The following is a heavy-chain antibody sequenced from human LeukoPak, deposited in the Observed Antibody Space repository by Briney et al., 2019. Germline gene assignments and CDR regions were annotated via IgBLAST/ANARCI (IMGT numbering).Heavy chain of an antibody. CDR3: ARGSLVATIRRGMDV. CDR1: GYTFTSYD. D-gene: IGHD5-12*01. V-gene: IGHV1-8*01. Sequence: ASVTVSCKASGYTFTSYDINWVRQATGQGLEWMGWMNPNSGNTGYAQKFQGRVTMTRNTSISTAYMELSSLRSEDTAVYYCARGSLVATIRRGMDVWGQGTTVTASS. J-gene: IGHJ6*02. CDR2: MNPNSGNT.